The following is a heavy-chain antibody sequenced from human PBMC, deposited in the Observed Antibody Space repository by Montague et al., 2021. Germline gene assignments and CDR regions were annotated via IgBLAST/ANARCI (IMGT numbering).Heavy chain of an antibody. J-gene: IGHJ5*02. D-gene: IGHD6-13*01. CDR2: IYYSGNS. CDR1: GASITSNIYY. CDR3: ARVFSSWYVGWFDP. V-gene: IGHV4-39*07. Sequence: SETLSLTCTVPGASITSNIYYWGWTRQSPGKGLEWIGSIYYSGNSFYQPSLKSRITMAVDTSKNQFSLKLSSVTAADTAIYYCARVFSSWYVGWFDPWGQGTLGTVSS.